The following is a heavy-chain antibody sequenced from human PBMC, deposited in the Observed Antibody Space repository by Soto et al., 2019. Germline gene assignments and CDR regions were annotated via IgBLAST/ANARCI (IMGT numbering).Heavy chain of an antibody. CDR1: GFTVSSNY. J-gene: IGHJ5*02. V-gene: IGHV3-53*01. CDR3: AKVAAAGILVPFDP. CDR2: IYSGGST. Sequence: GGSLRLSCAASGFTVSSNYMSWVRQAPGKGLEWVSIIYSGGSTYYADSVKGRFTISRDNSKNTLYLQMNSLRAEDTAVYYCAKVAAAGILVPFDPWGQGTLVTVSS. D-gene: IGHD6-13*01.